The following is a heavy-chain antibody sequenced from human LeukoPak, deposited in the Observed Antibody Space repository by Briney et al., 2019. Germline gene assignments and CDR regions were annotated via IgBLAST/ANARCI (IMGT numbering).Heavy chain of an antibody. J-gene: IGHJ5*02. Sequence: GGSLRLSCSASGFTFSSYAMHWVRQAPGKGLEWVAVISYDGSNKYYADSVKGRFTISRDNSKNTLYLQMNSLRAEDTAVYYCVSERGRAYDILTGYPNWFDPWGQGTLVTVSS. V-gene: IGHV3-30*01. CDR1: GFTFSSYA. CDR2: ISYDGSNK. D-gene: IGHD3-9*01. CDR3: VSERGRAYDILTGYPNWFDP.